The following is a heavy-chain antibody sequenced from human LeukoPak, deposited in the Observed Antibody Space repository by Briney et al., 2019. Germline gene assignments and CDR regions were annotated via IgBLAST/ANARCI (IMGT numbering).Heavy chain of an antibody. CDR3: ARVESSSSPN. CDR1: GFTFSSYS. Sequence: GGSLRLSCAASGFTFSSYSMNWVRQAPGRGLEWVSSISSSSSYIYYADSVKSRFTISRDNAKNSLYLQMNSLRAEDTAVYYCARVESSSSPNWGQGTLVTVSS. CDR2: ISSSSSYI. D-gene: IGHD6-13*01. V-gene: IGHV3-21*01. J-gene: IGHJ4*02.